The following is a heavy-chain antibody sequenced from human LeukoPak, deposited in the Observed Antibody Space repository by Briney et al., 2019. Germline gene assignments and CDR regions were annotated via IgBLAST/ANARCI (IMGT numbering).Heavy chain of an antibody. D-gene: IGHD3-10*01. Sequence: GGSLRLSCAASGFTFSNTWMSWVRQAPGKGLEWVGRIKSKTDGGTIDYGAPVKGRLTISRDDSKNTLYLEMNSLRIEDTAVYYCTTPSSSWGQGTLVTVSS. CDR1: GFTFSNTW. CDR2: IKSKTDGGTI. V-gene: IGHV3-15*01. CDR3: TTPSSS. J-gene: IGHJ5*02.